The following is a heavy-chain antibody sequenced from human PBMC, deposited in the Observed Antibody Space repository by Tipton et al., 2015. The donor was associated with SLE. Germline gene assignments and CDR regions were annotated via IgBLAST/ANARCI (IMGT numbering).Heavy chain of an antibody. CDR1: GFTFSTYA. D-gene: IGHD6-19*01. Sequence: SLRLSCAASGFTFSTYAMSWVRQAPGKGLEWVANIKQDGSEKYYVDSVKGRFTISRDNAKNSLYLQMNSLRAEDTAVYYCARSHSSGWYGDYYYHMDVWGKGTTVTVSS. CDR2: IKQDGSEK. J-gene: IGHJ6*03. V-gene: IGHV3-7*03. CDR3: ARSHSSGWYGDYYYHMDV.